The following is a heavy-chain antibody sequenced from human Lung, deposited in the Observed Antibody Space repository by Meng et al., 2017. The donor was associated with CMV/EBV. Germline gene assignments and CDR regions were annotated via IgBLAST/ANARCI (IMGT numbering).Heavy chain of an antibody. J-gene: IGHJ6*02. CDR1: GFTFDDYA. CDR2: ISWDGGST. V-gene: IGHV3-43D*03. CDR3: AKYYYGLDV. Sequence: VGSXRLSCAASGFTFDDYAMHWVRQAPGKGLEWVSLISWDGGSTYYADSVKGRFTISRDNSKSSLYLQMNGLRAEDTALYHCAKYYYGLDVWGQGTTVTVSS.